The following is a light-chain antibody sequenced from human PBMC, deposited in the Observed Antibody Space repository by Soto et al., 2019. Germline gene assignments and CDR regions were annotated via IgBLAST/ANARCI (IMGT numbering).Light chain of an antibody. Sequence: DIPVTQWSFPLSASGGGRVTSTCQASQDISNYLNWYQQKPGKAPKLLIYAASTLESGVPSRFSGSESGAEFTLTISSLHHDESATPYCQQPTETSGTFGGGTKVDIK. J-gene: IGKJ4*01. CDR2: AAS. CDR1: QDISNY. V-gene: IGKV1-33*01. CDR3: QQPTETSGT.